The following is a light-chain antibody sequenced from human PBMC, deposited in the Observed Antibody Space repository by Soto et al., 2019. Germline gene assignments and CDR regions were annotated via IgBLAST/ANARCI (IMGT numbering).Light chain of an antibody. CDR2: VNSDGSH. V-gene: IGLV4-69*01. Sequence: QPVLTQSPSASASLGASVKLTCTLSSGHSSYVIAWHQQQPEKGPRYLMKVNSDGSHNKGDGIPDRFSGSSSGAERYLTISSLQSEDEADYYCQTWGTGIQVFGTGTKVTVL. CDR1: SGHSSYV. CDR3: QTWGTGIQV. J-gene: IGLJ1*01.